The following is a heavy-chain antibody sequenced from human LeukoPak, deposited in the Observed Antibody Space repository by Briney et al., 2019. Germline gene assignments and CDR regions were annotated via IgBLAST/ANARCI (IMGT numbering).Heavy chain of an antibody. CDR3: AKAGSSGWSSSGGDY. Sequence: GGSLRLSCAASGFTFSNFDMSWVRQAPGKGLEWVSTISGSGGSTFYADSVKGRSPISRDNSKNTLFLQMNSLRAEDTAIYYCAKAGSSGWSSSGGDYWGQGSLVTVSS. J-gene: IGHJ4*02. CDR2: ISGSGGST. CDR1: GFTFSNFD. D-gene: IGHD6-19*01. V-gene: IGHV3-23*01.